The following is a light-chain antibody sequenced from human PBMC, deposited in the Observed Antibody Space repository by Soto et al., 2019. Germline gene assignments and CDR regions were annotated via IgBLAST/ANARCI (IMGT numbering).Light chain of an antibody. Sequence: EIGLTQSPGTLSLSPGERATLSCRSSQSVSSNYLAWYQQKPGQAPRLLIYGASSRATGIPDRFSGSGSGTDFTLTVSRLEPEDFAVYYCQQYDSSPLTFGGGTKVEIK. CDR2: GAS. J-gene: IGKJ4*01. CDR1: QSVSSNY. V-gene: IGKV3-20*01. CDR3: QQYDSSPLT.